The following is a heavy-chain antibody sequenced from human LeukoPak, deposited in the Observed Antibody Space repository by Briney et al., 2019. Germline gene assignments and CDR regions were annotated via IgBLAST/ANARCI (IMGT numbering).Heavy chain of an antibody. CDR1: GFTFSSYS. CDR3: ARSEGSGWGLLAYYYYYMDV. CDR2: TSSSSSTI. J-gene: IGHJ6*03. Sequence: GGSLRLSCAASGFTFSSYSMNWVRQAPGKGLEWVSYTSSSSSTIYYADSVKGRFTISRDNAKNSLYLQMNSLRDEDTAVYYCARSEGSGWGLLAYYYYYMDVWGKGTTVTVSS. D-gene: IGHD6-19*01. V-gene: IGHV3-48*02.